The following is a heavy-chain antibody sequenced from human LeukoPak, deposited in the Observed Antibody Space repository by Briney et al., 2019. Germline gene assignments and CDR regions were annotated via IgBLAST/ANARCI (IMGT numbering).Heavy chain of an antibody. J-gene: IGHJ4*02. V-gene: IGHV1-2*02. D-gene: IGHD3-22*01. CDR1: GYTFTVCY. CDR3: ARGTISRSSGYLNY. CDR2: INPNSGGT. Sequence: VASVTVSCKASGYTFTVCYMHWVRQAPGQRLEWMGWINPNSGGTNYAQKFQGRVTMTRDTSISTAYMELSRLRSDDTAVYQCARGTISRSSGYLNYWGQGTLVTVSS.